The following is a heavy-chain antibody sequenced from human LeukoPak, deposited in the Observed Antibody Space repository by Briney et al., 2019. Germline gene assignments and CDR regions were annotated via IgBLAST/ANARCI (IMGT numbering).Heavy chain of an antibody. V-gene: IGHV1-24*01. D-gene: IGHD2-2*01. Sequence: ASVKVSCKVSGYTLTELSMHWVRQAPGKGLEWMGGFDPEDGETIYAQKFQGRVTMTEDTSTDTAYMELSSLRSEDTAVYYCATGPPVPLGYCSSYSCINWFDPWGQGTLVTVSS. CDR2: FDPEDGET. CDR3: ATGPPVPLGYCSSYSCINWFDP. J-gene: IGHJ5*02. CDR1: GYTLTELS.